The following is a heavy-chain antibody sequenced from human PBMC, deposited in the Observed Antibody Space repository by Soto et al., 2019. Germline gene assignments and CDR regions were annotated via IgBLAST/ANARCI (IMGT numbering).Heavy chain of an antibody. CDR1: GGTFSNFG. D-gene: IGHD3-3*01. J-gene: IGHJ6*02. V-gene: IGHV1-69*13. CDR2: IIPIFASS. Sequence: GASVKVSCKAPGGTFSNFGFSWVRQAPGQGLEWMGGIIPIFASSNYAQKFQSRLTITADESTSTAYMDLSSLGSEDTAVYFCAKDARLRFLEWLPMDVWGQGTTVTVSS. CDR3: AKDARLRFLEWLPMDV.